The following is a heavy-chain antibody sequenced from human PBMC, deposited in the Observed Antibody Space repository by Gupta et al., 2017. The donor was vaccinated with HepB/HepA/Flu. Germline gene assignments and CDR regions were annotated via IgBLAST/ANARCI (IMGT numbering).Heavy chain of an antibody. CDR2: IIPIFGTA. CDR3: ARADYDFWRGPPRPYYYYMDV. D-gene: IGHD3-3*01. Sequence: QVQLVQSGAEVKKPGSSVKVSCKASGGTFSSYAISWVRQAPGQGLEWMGGIIPIFGTANYAQKFQGRVTITADESTSTAYMELSSLRSEDTAVYDCARADYDFWRGPPRPYYYYMDVWGKGTTVTVSS. J-gene: IGHJ6*03. CDR1: GGTFSSYA. V-gene: IGHV1-69*01.